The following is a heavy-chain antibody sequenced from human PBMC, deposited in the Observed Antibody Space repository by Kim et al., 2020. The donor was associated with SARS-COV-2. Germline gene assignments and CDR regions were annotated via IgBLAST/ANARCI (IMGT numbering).Heavy chain of an antibody. D-gene: IGHD4-17*01. CDR1: GFTFSNYW. V-gene: IGHV3-7*01. Sequence: GGSLRLPCAAPGFTFSNYWMSWVRQAPGKGLEWVANIKQDGSEKYYVDSVKGRFTISRDNAKNSLYLQMNSLRAEDTAVYYCARYGFKPYYYYGMDVWGQGTTVTVSS. CDR2: IKQDGSEK. CDR3: ARYGFKPYYYYGMDV. J-gene: IGHJ6*02.